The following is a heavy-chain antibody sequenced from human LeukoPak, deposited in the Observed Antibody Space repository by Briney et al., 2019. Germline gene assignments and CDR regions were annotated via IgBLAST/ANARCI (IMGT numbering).Heavy chain of an antibody. V-gene: IGHV4-59*08. D-gene: IGHD6-19*01. J-gene: IGHJ4*02. CDR2: ISDSGSA. CDR1: GGSISGYY. CDR3: ARQLRGEAVAGHLQPFDY. Sequence: PSETLSLTCSVSGGSISGYYWSWIRQPPGKGPEWIGYISDSGSANNNPSLKSRVTISLDTSKNQFSLKLSSVTAADTAVYFCARQLRGEAVAGHLQPFDYWGQGTLVTVSS.